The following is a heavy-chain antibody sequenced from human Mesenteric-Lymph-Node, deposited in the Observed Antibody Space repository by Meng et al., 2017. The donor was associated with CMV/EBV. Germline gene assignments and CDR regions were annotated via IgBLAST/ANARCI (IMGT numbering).Heavy chain of an antibody. Sequence: PLQDPGPGLVKPSETLSLPCIVSGDSISNSTYYWTWIRQPPGKGLEWIGSVHHSGTTYYNPSLKGRLTISVDTSANLFSLRLTTVTAADTATYYCARRGNYDSDYSEYWGQGTLVTVSS. D-gene: IGHD3-22*01. J-gene: IGHJ4*02. CDR2: VHHSGTT. CDR3: ARRGNYDSDYSEY. CDR1: GDSISNSTYY. V-gene: IGHV4-39*01.